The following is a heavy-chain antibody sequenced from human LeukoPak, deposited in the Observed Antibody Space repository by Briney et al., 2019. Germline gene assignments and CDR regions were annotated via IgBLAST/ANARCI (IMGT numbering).Heavy chain of an antibody. CDR3: ARGSGSGWYRHMDV. J-gene: IGHJ6*02. CDR2: ISSSGSTI. V-gene: IGHV3-11*01. CDR1: GFTFSDYY. D-gene: IGHD6-19*01. Sequence: GGSLRLSCAASGFTFSDYYMSWIRQAPGKGLEWVSYISSSGSTIYYADSVKGRFTISRDNAKNSLYLQMNSQRAEDTAVYYCARGSGSGWYRHMDVWGQGTTVTVSS.